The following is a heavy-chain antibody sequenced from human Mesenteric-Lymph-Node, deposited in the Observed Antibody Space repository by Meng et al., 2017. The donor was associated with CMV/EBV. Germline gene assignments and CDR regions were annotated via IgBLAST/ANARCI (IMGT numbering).Heavy chain of an antibody. Sequence: GESLKISCAASGVTVTFSNYWMHWVRQAPGKGLEWVAFIRYDGSNKYYADSVKGRFTISRDNSKNTLYLQMNSLRAEDTAVYYCAKDWESTIPYYWGQGTLVTVSS. D-gene: IGHD5/OR15-5a*01. CDR3: AKDWESTIPYY. CDR1: GVTVTFSNYW. V-gene: IGHV3-30*02. CDR2: IRYDGSNK. J-gene: IGHJ4*02.